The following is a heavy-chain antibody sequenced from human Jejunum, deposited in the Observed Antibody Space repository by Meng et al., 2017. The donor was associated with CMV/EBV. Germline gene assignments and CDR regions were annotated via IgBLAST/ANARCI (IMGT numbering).Heavy chain of an antibody. D-gene: IGHD3/OR15-3a*01. Sequence: SGYSFTDFWSGWVRQMPGKGLEWMGLFYPGDSDTRYNPTFQGQVTMSADKSISTVYLQWSSLRASDTGIYYCATQTGLGNDAFDIWGQGTMVTVSS. CDR2: FYPGDSDT. J-gene: IGHJ3*02. CDR1: GYSFTDFW. V-gene: IGHV5-51*01. CDR3: ATQTGLGNDAFDI.